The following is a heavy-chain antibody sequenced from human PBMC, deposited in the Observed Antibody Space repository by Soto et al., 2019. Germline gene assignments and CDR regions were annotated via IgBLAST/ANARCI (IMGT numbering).Heavy chain of an antibody. Sequence: QVQLVQSGAEVKKPGSSVKVSCKASGGTFSRYTISWVRQAPGQGLEWMGRIIPILDIPNYAQNFQGRVTITADKSTSTAYMELSSLRSDDTAVYYCASHFTGVLVLGASPPGGDNYGWDVWGQGTTVTVS. D-gene: IGHD2-15*01. J-gene: IGHJ6*02. V-gene: IGHV1-69*02. CDR1: GGTFSRYT. CDR3: ASHFTGVLVLGASPPGGDNYGWDV. CDR2: IIPILDIP.